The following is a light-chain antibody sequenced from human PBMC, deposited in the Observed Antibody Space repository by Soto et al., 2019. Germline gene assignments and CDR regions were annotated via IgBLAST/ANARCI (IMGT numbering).Light chain of an antibody. CDR3: QQSYSTPIT. V-gene: IGKV1-5*03. Sequence: QLTQSPYTLSASLGDRVTTTGGATQSMSSWLAWYQQKPGKAPQLRIYKASTLESGVPSSFSGRGSGTDFTLTISSLKPEDFETYYCQQSYSTPITFGQGTRLEIK. CDR2: KAS. CDR1: QSMSSW. J-gene: IGKJ5*01.